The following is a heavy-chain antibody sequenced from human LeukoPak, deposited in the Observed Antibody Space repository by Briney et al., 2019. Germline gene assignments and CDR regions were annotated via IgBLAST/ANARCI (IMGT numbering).Heavy chain of an antibody. CDR3: ARGKAYYYYYMDV. CDR2: IYYSGST. Sequence: SETLSLTCTVSGGSIINYYWSWIRQPPGKGPEWIGYIYYSGSTNYNPSLKSRVTISVDTSKNQFSLKLSSVTAADTAVYYCARGKAYYYYYMDVWAKGPRSPSP. CDR1: GGSIINYY. V-gene: IGHV4-59*01. J-gene: IGHJ6*03.